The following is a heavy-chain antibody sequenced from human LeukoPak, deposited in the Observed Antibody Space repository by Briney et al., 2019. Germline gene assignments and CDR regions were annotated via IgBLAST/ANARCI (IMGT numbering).Heavy chain of an antibody. CDR3: ARDMIAAAGTGSLGTFDI. J-gene: IGHJ3*02. CDR1: GGSISSSY. V-gene: IGHV4-59*01. D-gene: IGHD6-13*01. CDR2: IFYSGST. Sequence: KPSETLSLTCTVSGGSISSSYWSWIRQPPGKGLEWIGYIFYSGSTNYNPSLKSRVTISVDTSKNQFSLKLSSVTAADTAVYYCARDMIAAAGTGSLGTFDIWGQGTMVTVSS.